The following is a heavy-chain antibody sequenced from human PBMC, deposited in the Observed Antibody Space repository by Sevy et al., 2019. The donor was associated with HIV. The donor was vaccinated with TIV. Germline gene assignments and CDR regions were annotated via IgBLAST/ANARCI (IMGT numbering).Heavy chain of an antibody. CDR1: GDSISNGEYY. CDR2: IYYTGST. V-gene: IGHV4-31*03. Sequence: SETLSLTCTVSGDSISNGEYYWTWIRQHPGKGLEWIGYIYYTGSTYYNPSLESRVTMSVEMAKNQFSLKLTSVTAADTAMYYCARGDTVLPTGGFDIWGRGTLVTVSS. J-gene: IGHJ2*01. D-gene: IGHD2-8*02. CDR3: ARGDTVLPTGGFDI.